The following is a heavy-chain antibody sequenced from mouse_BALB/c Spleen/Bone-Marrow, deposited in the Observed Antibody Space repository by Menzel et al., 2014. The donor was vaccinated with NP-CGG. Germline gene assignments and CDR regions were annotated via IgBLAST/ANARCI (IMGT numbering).Heavy chain of an antibody. V-gene: IGHV1-7*01. J-gene: IGHJ3*01. D-gene: IGHD2-4*01. CDR2: INPSTGYT. CDR1: GYTFTSYW. Sequence: VQLQQSGAELAKPGASVKMSCKASGYTFTSYWMHWVKRRPGQGLEWIGYINPSTGYTEYNQKFKDKATLTADKSSSTAYMQLSSLTSEDSAVYYCARYPYYDCDGFAYWGQGTLVTVSA. CDR3: ARYPYYDCDGFAY.